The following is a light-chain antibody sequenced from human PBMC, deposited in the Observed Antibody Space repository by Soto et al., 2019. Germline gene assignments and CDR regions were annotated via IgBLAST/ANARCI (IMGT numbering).Light chain of an antibody. CDR1: SSDVGGYNY. CDR3: SSYTSSSTLGYV. V-gene: IGLV2-14*01. CDR2: DVS. Sequence: QSALTQPASGSGSPGQSITISCTGTSSDVGGYNYVSWYQQHPGKAPKLMIYDVSNRPSGVSNRFSGSKSGNTASLTISGLQAEDEADYYCSSYTSSSTLGYVFGTGTKVTVL. J-gene: IGLJ1*01.